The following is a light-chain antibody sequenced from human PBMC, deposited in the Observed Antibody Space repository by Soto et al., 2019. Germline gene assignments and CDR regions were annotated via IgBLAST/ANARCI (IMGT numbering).Light chain of an antibody. V-gene: IGKV1-33*01. CDR1: QDISNY. CDR2: DAS. Sequence: DIQMTQSPSSLSASVGDRVTITCQASQDISNYLNWYHQKPGKAPKLLIYDASNLETGVPSRFSGSGSGTHFTFTISSLQPEDSATYYCQQYENLPPTFGGGTKVEI. J-gene: IGKJ4*01. CDR3: QQYENLPPT.